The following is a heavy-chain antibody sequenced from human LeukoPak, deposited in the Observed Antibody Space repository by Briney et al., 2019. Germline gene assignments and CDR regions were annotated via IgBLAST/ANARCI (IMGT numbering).Heavy chain of an antibody. D-gene: IGHD2-2*01. J-gene: IGHJ4*02. V-gene: IGHV3-74*01. CDR2: INPDGSST. CDR3: ARGRYCTSASRYLDY. CDR1: GFTFSTYW. Sequence: GGSLRLSCAASGFTFSTYWTHWVRQAPGKGLVWVSRINPDGSSTSYADSVKGRFTISRDNAKNTLYLQMNSLRAEDTGVFYCARGRYCTSASRYLDYWGKGTLVTVSS.